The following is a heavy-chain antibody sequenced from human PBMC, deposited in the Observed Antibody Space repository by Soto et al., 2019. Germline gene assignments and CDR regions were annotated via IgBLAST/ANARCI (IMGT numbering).Heavy chain of an antibody. CDR1: GGTFSSYA. Sequence: GASVKVSCKASGGTFSSYAISWVRQAPGQGLEWMGGIIPIFGTANYAQKFQGRVTITADESTSTAYMELSGLRSEDTAVYYCAREYNGDFVNYYYYGMGVWGQGTTVTVSS. CDR3: AREYNGDFVNYYYYGMGV. J-gene: IGHJ6*02. V-gene: IGHV1-69*13. CDR2: IIPIFGTA. D-gene: IGHD4-17*01.